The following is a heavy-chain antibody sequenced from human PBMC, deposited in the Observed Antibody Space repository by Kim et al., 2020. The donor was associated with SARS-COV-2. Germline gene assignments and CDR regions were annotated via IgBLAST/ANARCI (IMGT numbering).Heavy chain of an antibody. D-gene: IGHD1-26*01. CDR3: AKILAQWELLDAFDI. CDR2: T. Sequence: TNYADSGNGRFTTSRDKSKNTLYLQMNSLRAEDTAVYYCAKILAQWELLDAFDIWGQGTMVTVSS. V-gene: IGHV3-23*01. J-gene: IGHJ3*02.